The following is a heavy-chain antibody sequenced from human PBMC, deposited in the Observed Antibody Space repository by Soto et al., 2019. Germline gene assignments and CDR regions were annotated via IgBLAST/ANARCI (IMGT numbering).Heavy chain of an antibody. D-gene: IGHD3-16*01. CDR3: ARVGGSFFEN. V-gene: IGHV3-23*05. CDR1: GFTFGTYA. CDR2: MTSSGSAI. Sequence: PGGSLRLSCAASGFTFGTYAMSWVRQAPGKGLEWVSAMTSSGSAIYYAESVRGRFIISRDNARNTLSLQLNRLRVEDTALYYCARVGGSFFENWGQGTRVTVSS. J-gene: IGHJ4*02.